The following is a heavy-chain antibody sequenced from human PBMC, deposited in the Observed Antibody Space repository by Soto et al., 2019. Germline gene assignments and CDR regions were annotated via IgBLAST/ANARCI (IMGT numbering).Heavy chain of an antibody. J-gene: IGHJ4*02. CDR2: IYYSGST. V-gene: IGHV4-39*02. Sequence: ASETLSLTRTVSCGSISSSSYYWGWFRQPPGKGLEWIGSIYYSGSTYYNPSLKSRVTISVDTSKNQFSLKLSSVTAADTAVYYCAREVTPYFDYWGQGTLVTVSS. CDR1: CGSISSSSYY. CDR3: AREVTPYFDY. D-gene: IGHD4-4*01.